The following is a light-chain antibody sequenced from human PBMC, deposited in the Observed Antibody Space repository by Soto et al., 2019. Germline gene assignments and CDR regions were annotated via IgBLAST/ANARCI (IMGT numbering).Light chain of an antibody. CDR1: QSINSW. Sequence: DIQMTQSPSTLSASVGDRVTITCRASQSINSWLAWYQQKPGEAPKLLIYDASSLKSGVPSRFSGSGSGTEFTLTISCLQPDDFATYYCQQYKSYSAFGQGTKVDIK. V-gene: IGKV1-5*01. CDR3: QQYKSYSA. J-gene: IGKJ1*01. CDR2: DAS.